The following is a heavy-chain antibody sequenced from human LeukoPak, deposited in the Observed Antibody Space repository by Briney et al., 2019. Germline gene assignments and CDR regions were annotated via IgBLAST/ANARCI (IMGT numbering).Heavy chain of an antibody. D-gene: IGHD1-14*01. V-gene: IGHV3-30*18. CDR3: AKDWNHNTQYNWFDP. Sequence: PGRSLRLSCAASGFTFSSYGMHWVRQAPGKGLEWVAVISYDGSNKYYADSVKGRFTISRDNSKNTLYLQMNSLRAEDTAVYYCAKDWNHNTQYNWFDPWGQGTLVTVSS. CDR1: GFTFSSYG. J-gene: IGHJ5*02. CDR2: ISYDGSNK.